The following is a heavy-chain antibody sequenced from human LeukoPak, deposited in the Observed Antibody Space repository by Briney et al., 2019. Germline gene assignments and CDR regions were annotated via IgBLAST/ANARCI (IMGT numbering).Heavy chain of an antibody. D-gene: IGHD6-19*01. CDR2: ISSSSSYI. CDR3: ARDQSSGWYSAL. V-gene: IGHV3-21*01. CDR1: GFTFSSYS. J-gene: IGHJ4*02. Sequence: NPGGSLRLSCAASGFTFSSYSMNWVRQAPGKGLEWVSSISSSSSYIYYADSVKGRFTISRDNAKNSLYLQMNSLRAEDTAVYYCARDQSSGWYSALWGQGTLVTVSS.